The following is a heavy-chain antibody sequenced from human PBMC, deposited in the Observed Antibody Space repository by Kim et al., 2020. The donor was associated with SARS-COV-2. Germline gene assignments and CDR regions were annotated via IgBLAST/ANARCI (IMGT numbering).Heavy chain of an antibody. CDR3: ARAPSITMVQGVIMPYYYGMDV. CDR2: MNPNSGNT. V-gene: IGHV1-8*01. Sequence: ASVKVSCKASGYTFTSYDINWVRQAIGQGLEWMGWMNPNSGNTGYAQKFQGRVTMTRNTSISTAYMELSSLRSEDTAVYYCARAPSITMVQGVIMPYYYGMDVWGQGTTVTVSS. D-gene: IGHD3-10*01. CDR1: GYTFTSYD. J-gene: IGHJ6*02.